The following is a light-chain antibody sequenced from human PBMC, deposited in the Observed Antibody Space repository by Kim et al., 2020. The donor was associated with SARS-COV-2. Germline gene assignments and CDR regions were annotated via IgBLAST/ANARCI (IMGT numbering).Light chain of an antibody. CDR2: VNSDGSH. CDR1: SGHSSYA. CDR3: QTWDTGIRV. V-gene: IGLV4-69*01. Sequence: PVKLTCALRSGHSSYAIAWHQQQREKGPRYLMKVNSDGSHSKGDGIPDRFSGSSSGAERYVTISSLQSEDEAEYYCQTWDTGIRVFGGGTKLTVL. J-gene: IGLJ2*01.